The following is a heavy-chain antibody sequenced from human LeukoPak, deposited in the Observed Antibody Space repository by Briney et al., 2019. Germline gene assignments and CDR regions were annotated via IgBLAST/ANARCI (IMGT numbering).Heavy chain of an antibody. Sequence: ASVKVSCKASGYTFTSYDINWVRQATGQGLEWMGWLNPKNGSTGYAQKFQGRVIMTRNTSISTAYMELSSLTSEDTAVYHCARGRITVFGVITYYYYYYGMDVWGQGTTVTVSS. D-gene: IGHD3-3*01. CDR1: GYTFTSYD. CDR2: LNPKNGST. J-gene: IGHJ6*02. V-gene: IGHV1-8*01. CDR3: ARGRITVFGVITYYYYYYGMDV.